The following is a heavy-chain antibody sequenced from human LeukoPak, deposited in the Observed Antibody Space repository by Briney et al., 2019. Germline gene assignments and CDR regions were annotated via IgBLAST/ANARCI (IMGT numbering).Heavy chain of an antibody. V-gene: IGHV1-69*01. CDR1: GGTFSSYA. D-gene: IGHD3-16*01. J-gene: IGHJ4*02. CDR3: AKDDRMITPGPFDY. Sequence: GASVKVSCKASGGTFSSYAISWVRQAPGQGLEWMGGIIPIFGTANYAQKFQGRVTITADESTSTAYMELSSLRSEDTAVYYCAKDDRMITPGPFDYWGQGTLVTVSS. CDR2: IIPIFGTA.